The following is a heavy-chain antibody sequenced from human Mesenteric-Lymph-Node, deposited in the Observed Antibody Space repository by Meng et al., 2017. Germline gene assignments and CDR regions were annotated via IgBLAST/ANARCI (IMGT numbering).Heavy chain of an antibody. D-gene: IGHD6-13*01. CDR3: ARGGPGSSWYNY. V-gene: IGHV4-59*01. Sequence: SETLSLTCTVSGGSISSYYWSWIRQPPGKGLEWIGYIYYSGSTNYNYNPSLKSRVTISVDTSKNQFSLKVSSVTAADTAVYYCARGGPGSSWYNYWGQGTLVTVSS. CDR2: IYYSGSTNY. J-gene: IGHJ4*02. CDR1: GGSISSYY.